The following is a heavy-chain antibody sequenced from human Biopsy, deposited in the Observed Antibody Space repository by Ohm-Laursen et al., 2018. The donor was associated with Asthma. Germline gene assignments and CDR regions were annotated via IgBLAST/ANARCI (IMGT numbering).Heavy chain of an antibody. J-gene: IGHJ4*02. D-gene: IGHD3-22*01. CDR1: YGSITSGGYY. CDR2: IYYSGST. Sequence: TLSLTCTVSYGSITSGGYYWTWIRQPPGKGLEWIGFIYYSGSTYYNPSLKSRVSISIDTSKNQFSLKLSSVTAADTAVYYCARAQDYYDSRGYYRSFDYWGQGTPVTVSS. V-gene: IGHV4-31*03. CDR3: ARAQDYYDSRGYYRSFDY.